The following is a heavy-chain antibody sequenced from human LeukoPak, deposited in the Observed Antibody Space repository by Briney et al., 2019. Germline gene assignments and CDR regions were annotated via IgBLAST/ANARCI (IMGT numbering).Heavy chain of an antibody. CDR3: ARDIRSVYYDSSGYYYV. V-gene: IGHV1-18*01. D-gene: IGHD3-22*01. J-gene: IGHJ4*02. CDR1: GYTFTSYG. Sequence: GASVKVSCKASGYTFTSYGISWVRQAPGQGLEWMGWIGAYNGNTNYAQKLQGRVTMTTDTSTSTAYMELRSLRSDDTAVYYCARDIRSVYYDSSGYYYVWGQGTLVTVSS. CDR2: IGAYNGNT.